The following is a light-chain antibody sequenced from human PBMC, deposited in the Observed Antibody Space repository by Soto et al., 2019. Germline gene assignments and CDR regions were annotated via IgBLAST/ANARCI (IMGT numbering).Light chain of an antibody. CDR3: HQYHSSPWT. Sequence: VMTQSPDSLAVSLGERATINCKSSQSILCSSNNENYLAWYQQKPGQPPKLLIYWASIRASGVPDRFSGSGSETDFTLTISSLQAEDVALYFCHQYHSSPWTFGQGTKVEIK. V-gene: IGKV4-1*01. J-gene: IGKJ1*01. CDR1: QSILCSSNNENY. CDR2: WAS.